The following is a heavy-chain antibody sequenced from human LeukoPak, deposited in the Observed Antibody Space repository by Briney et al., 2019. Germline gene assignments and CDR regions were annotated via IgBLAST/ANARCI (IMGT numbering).Heavy chain of an antibody. J-gene: IGHJ5*02. CDR1: GGSISSNYY. D-gene: IGHD1-26*01. V-gene: IGHV4-59*12. CDR2: IHYTGGT. CDR3: ARDPPGSGSITGFDP. Sequence: SEALSLTCTVSGGSISSNYYWNWIRQPPGKGLEWIGYIHYTGGTNYNPSLRSRVTISLDASTNHFSLRLTSVTAADTAVYYCARDPPGSGSITGFDPWGQGTLVTVSS.